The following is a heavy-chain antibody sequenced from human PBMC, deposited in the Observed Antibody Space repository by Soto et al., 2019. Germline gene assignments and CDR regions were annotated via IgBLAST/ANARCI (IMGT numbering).Heavy chain of an antibody. V-gene: IGHV4-34*01. CDR1: GGSFSGYY. Sequence: SETLSLTCAVYGGSFSGYYWSWIRQPPGKGLEWIGEINHSGSTNYNPSLKSRVTISVDTSRNTLYLQMNSLRAGDSAKCYCAKEGTSGLYYFDYWGPGTLVTVSS. CDR3: AKEGTSGLYYFDY. D-gene: IGHD6-19*01. CDR2: INHSGST. J-gene: IGHJ4*02.